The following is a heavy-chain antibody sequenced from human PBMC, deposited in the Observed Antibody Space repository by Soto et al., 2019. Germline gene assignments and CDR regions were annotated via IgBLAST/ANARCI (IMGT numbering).Heavy chain of an antibody. J-gene: IGHJ6*02. D-gene: IGHD4-17*01. Sequence: GSLRLSCAASGFTFSNAWMSWVRQAPGKGLEWVGRIKSKVDSATTDYAAPVKGRFSISRDNAKNSLYLQMDSLRAEDTAVYYCARDGTTGTANFHYAMDVWGQGTTVTVSS. V-gene: IGHV3-15*01. CDR3: ARDGTTGTANFHYAMDV. CDR1: GFTFSNAW. CDR2: IKSKVDSATT.